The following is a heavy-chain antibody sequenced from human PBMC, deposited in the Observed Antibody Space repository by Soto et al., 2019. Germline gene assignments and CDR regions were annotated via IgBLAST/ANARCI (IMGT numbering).Heavy chain of an antibody. Sequence: GGPLRPSCAAPGSTFTRYSMNWVRQAQGKGLGWASSTDGRRNDKYYTDSVKGRFPISRDNAKNSQYLQMIRLRAEDTAVYYCSSEDGIVGSTSAFDYRGLGTLVTVSS. D-gene: IGHD1-26*01. V-gene: IGHV3-21*01. CDR2: TDGRRNDK. CDR1: GSTFTRYS. J-gene: IGHJ4*02. CDR3: SSEDGIVGSTSAFDY.